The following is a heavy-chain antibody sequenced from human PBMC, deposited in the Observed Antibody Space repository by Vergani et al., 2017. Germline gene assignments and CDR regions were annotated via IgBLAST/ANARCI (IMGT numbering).Heavy chain of an antibody. Sequence: EVQLVESGGTLVQPGGSLRLSCVASGFTFRNHWMSWVRQAPGKGLEWVANTKQDGSDKFYADSVKGRFTISRDNAKNSVYLQMNSLGAEDTAVYYCTRDERGKDYWGQGTLVTVSS. J-gene: IGHJ4*02. CDR3: TRDERGKDY. CDR1: GFTFRNHW. CDR2: TKQDGSDK. V-gene: IGHV3-7*01.